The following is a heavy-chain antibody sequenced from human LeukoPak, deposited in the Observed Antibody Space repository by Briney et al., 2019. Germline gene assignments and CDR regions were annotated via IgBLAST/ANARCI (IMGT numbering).Heavy chain of an antibody. D-gene: IGHD2-2*01. CDR3: ARGPGGFCSVTSCYSDY. CDR1: GFTFGDYA. Sequence: GRSLRLSCAASGFTFGDYAMHWVRQAPGKGLEWVSGMSWNSGSIGYADSVKGQFTISRDNAKDSLYVQMNSLRAEDTAVYYCARGPGGFCSVTSCYSDYWGQGALVTVSS. CDR2: MSWNSGSI. J-gene: IGHJ4*02. V-gene: IGHV3-9*01.